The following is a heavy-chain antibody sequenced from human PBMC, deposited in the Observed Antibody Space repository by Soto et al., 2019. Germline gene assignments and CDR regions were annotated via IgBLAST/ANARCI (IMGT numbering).Heavy chain of an antibody. V-gene: IGHV3-13*01. CDR3: AAIGSGYAFDI. Sequence: GGSLRLSCAASGFAFSSYEMNWVRQAPGKGLEWVSAIGTAGDTYYPGSVKGRFTISRENAKKSLYLQINSLRAGDTAVYYCAAIGSGYAFDIWGQGTMVTVSS. D-gene: IGHD1-26*01. J-gene: IGHJ3*02. CDR2: IGTAGDT. CDR1: GFAFSSYE.